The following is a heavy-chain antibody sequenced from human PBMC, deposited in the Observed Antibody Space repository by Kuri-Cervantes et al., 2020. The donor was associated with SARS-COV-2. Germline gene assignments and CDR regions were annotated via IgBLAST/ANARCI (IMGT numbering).Heavy chain of an antibody. Sequence: GESLKISCAASGLIFSNYAMNWVRQAPGKGLEWVSGISGSGGRTYYAESVKGRFTISRDNSKDTLYLQMNSLRAEDTAVYYCARDRIAASFMVVWGQGNTVNVSS. CDR3: ARDRIAASFMVV. V-gene: IGHV3-23*01. CDR1: GLIFSNYA. J-gene: IGHJ6*02. D-gene: IGHD6-13*01. CDR2: ISGSGGRT.